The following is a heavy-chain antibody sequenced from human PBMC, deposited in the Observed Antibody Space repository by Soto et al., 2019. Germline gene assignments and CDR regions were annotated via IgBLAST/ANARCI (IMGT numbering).Heavy chain of an antibody. Sequence: ASVKVSCKASGYTFTSYGISWVRQAPGQGLEWMGWISAYNGNTNYAQKLQGRVTMTTDTSTSTAYMELRSLRSDDTAVYYCARKCGCDCYWSWFDPWGQGTLVTVSS. J-gene: IGHJ5*02. CDR3: ARKCGCDCYWSWFDP. CDR1: GYTFTSYG. D-gene: IGHD2-21*02. CDR2: ISAYNGNT. V-gene: IGHV1-18*04.